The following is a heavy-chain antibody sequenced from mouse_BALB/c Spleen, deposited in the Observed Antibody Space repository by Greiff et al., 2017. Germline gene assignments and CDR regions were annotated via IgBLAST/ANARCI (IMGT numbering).Heavy chain of an antibody. CDR2: INSNGGST. CDR3: ARDLDYYGYAMDY. D-gene: IGHD1-1*01. J-gene: IGHJ4*01. Sequence: EVKLVESGGGLVQPGGSLKLSCAASGFTFSSYGMSWVRQTPDKRLELVATINSNGGSTYYPDSVKGRFTISSDNAKNTLYLQMSSLKSEDTAMYYCARDLDYYGYAMDYWGQGTSVTVSS. CDR1: GFTFSSYG. V-gene: IGHV5-6-3*01.